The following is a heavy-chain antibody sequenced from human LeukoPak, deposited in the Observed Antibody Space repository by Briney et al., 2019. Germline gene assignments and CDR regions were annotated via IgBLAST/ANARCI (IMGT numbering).Heavy chain of an antibody. D-gene: IGHD4-11*01. V-gene: IGHV3-7*01. Sequence: GGSLRLSCAASGFTFSSYWMSWVRQAPGKGLEWVANIKHDGSEKYYVDSVKGRFTISRDNAKNSLYLQMNSLRAEDTAVYYCAKSSTARWRDDLWGQGTLVTVSS. J-gene: IGHJ5*02. CDR3: AKSSTARWRDDL. CDR2: IKHDGSEK. CDR1: GFTFSSYW.